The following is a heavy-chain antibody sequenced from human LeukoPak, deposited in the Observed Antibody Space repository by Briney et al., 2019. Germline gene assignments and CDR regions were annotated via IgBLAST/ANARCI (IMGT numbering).Heavy chain of an antibody. Sequence: GASVNVSCKASGYTFTSYGISWVRQAPGQGLEWMGWISAYNGNTNYAQKLQGRVTMTTDTSTSTAYMELRSLRSDDTAVYYCAREEWQQLVRGTGYFDYWGQGTLVTVSS. CDR3: AREEWQQLVRGTGYFDY. D-gene: IGHD6-13*01. CDR2: ISAYNGNT. V-gene: IGHV1-18*01. J-gene: IGHJ4*02. CDR1: GYTFTSYG.